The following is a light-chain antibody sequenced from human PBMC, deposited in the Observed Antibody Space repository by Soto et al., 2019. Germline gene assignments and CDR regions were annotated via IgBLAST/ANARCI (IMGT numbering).Light chain of an antibody. CDR1: QSVGSD. CDR2: DIF. CDR3: QQYNSWPLT. V-gene: IGKV3D-15*01. Sequence: EIVMTQSPATLSVSPGERATLSCRASQSVGSDLAWYQQKPGQAPRLVIYDIFTRATGVPPRISGSGSGTEFTLTLSSLQSEDFAVYSCQQYNSWPLTFGGGTKVEIK. J-gene: IGKJ4*01.